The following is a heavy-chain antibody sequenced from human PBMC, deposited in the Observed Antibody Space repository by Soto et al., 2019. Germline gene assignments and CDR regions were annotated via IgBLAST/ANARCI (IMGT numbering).Heavy chain of an antibody. V-gene: IGHV1-46*01. CDR3: ARPPFPGCINGVCYPCDH. J-gene: IGHJ4*02. Sequence: QVQLVQSGAEVKKPGASVKVSCKASGYTFTHYYMHWVRQAPGQGLEWMGRINPSGGSTSYAQNFQDRLTMTRDTSTSTVYMELSSLRSEDTAVYYCARPPFPGCINGVCYPCDHWGQGTLVTVSS. CDR1: GYTFTHYY. CDR2: INPSGGST. D-gene: IGHD2-8*01.